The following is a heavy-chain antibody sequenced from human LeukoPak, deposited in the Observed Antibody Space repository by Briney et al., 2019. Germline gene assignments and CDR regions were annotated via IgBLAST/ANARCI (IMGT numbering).Heavy chain of an antibody. CDR3: ASPTGH. V-gene: IGHV5-51*01. Sequence: GVPLKISCKRSGYRFTRYWIGLGRPMPGKGLEWMVIIYPGDSDTRYSPSFQGQVTISADKSISTAYLQWSSLKASDTAMYYCASPTGHWGQGTLVTVSS. J-gene: IGHJ4*02. CDR1: GYRFTRYW. CDR2: IYPGDSDT. D-gene: IGHD4-17*01.